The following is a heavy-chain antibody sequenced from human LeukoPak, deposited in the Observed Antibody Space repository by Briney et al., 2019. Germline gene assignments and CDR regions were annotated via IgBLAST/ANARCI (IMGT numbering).Heavy chain of an antibody. J-gene: IGHJ6*03. CDR2: ISGSGGST. Sequence: GGSLRLSCVASGFTFSTYGMSWVRQAPGKGLEWVSAISGSGGSTYYADSVKGRFTISRDNSKNTLYLQTNSLRAEDTAVYYCAKSLESTNYYYHMDVWGKGTTVTISS. CDR3: AKSLESTNYYYHMDV. D-gene: IGHD2-2*01. V-gene: IGHV3-23*01. CDR1: GFTFSTYG.